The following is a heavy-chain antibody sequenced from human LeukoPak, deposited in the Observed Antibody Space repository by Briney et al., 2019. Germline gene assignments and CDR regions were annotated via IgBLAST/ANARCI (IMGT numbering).Heavy chain of an antibody. CDR1: GFTVSSNY. V-gene: IGHV3-30*18. CDR3: AKARRLNYFDY. D-gene: IGHD6-25*01. Sequence: GGSLRLSCAASGFTVSSNYMNWVRQAPGKGLEWVAVISYDGSNKYYADSVKGRFTISRDNSKNTLYLQMNSLRAEDTAVYYCAKARRLNYFDYWGQGTLVTVSS. J-gene: IGHJ4*02. CDR2: ISYDGSNK.